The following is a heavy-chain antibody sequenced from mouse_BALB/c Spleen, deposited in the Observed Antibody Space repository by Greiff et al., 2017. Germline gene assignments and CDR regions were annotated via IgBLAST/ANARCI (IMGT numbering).Heavy chain of an antibody. CDR3: ASSMVTTEDYAMDC. CDR2: ISYDGSN. J-gene: IGHJ4*01. D-gene: IGHD2-2*01. CDR1: GYSITSGYY. Sequence: EVQLQQSGPGLVKPSQSLSLTCSVTGYSITSGYYWNWIRQFPGNKLEWMGYISYDGSNNYNPSLKNRISITRDTSKNQFFLKLNSVTTEDTATYYCASSMVTTEDYAMDCWGQGTSVTVSS. V-gene: IGHV3-6*02.